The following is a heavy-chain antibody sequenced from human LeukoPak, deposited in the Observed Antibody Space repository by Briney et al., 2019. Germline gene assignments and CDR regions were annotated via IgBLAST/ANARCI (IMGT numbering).Heavy chain of an antibody. D-gene: IGHD3-10*01. CDR1: GFTFSSYS. Sequence: PGGSLRLSCAASGFTFSSYSMNWVRQAPGKGLEWVSSISSSGSYIYYADSVKGRFTISRDNAKNSLYLQMNSLRAEDTAVYYCASTDYCGSGSSAFDIWGQGTMVTVSS. CDR2: ISSSGSYI. J-gene: IGHJ3*02. CDR3: ASTDYCGSGSSAFDI. V-gene: IGHV3-21*01.